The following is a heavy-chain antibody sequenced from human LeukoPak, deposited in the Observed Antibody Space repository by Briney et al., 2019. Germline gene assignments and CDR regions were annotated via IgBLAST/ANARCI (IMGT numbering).Heavy chain of an antibody. CDR1: GFTFSSYA. Sequence: GGSLRLSCATSGFTFSSYAMHWVRQAPGKGLEWVAVISYDGSNKYYADSVKGRFTISRDNSKNTLYLQMNSLRAEDTAVYYCARSRGDSSSWYGNDAFDIWGQGTMVTVSS. J-gene: IGHJ3*02. CDR2: ISYDGSNK. V-gene: IGHV3-30-3*01. CDR3: ARSRGDSSSWYGNDAFDI. D-gene: IGHD6-13*01.